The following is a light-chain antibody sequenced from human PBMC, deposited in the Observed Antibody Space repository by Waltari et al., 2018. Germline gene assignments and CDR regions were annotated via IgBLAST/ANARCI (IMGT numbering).Light chain of an antibody. J-gene: IGKJ4*01. CDR3: QQYGAWPLT. CDR1: QSVSDN. CDR2: DTS. V-gene: IGKV3-15*01. Sequence: EIVMTQSPATLSVSPGERATLSCRASQSVSDNLAWYQQQPGQAPRLLIRDTSGRATGIPARFSGSGSGTGFTLIISSLQSEDFAVYYCQQYGAWPLTFGGGTKVEIK.